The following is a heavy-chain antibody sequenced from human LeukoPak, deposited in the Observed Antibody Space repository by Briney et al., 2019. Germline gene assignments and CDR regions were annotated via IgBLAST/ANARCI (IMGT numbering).Heavy chain of an antibody. Sequence: SVKVSCKASGGTFSSYAISWVRQAPGQGLEWMGGIIPIFGTANYAQKFQGRVTITTDESTSTAYMEPSSLRSEDTAVYYCARGPGIAAAADYWGQGTLVTVSS. CDR1: GGTFSSYA. CDR3: ARGPGIAAAADY. V-gene: IGHV1-69*05. J-gene: IGHJ4*02. D-gene: IGHD6-13*01. CDR2: IIPIFGTA.